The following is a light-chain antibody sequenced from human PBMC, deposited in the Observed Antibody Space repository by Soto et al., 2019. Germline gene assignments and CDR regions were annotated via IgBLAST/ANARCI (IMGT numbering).Light chain of an antibody. CDR3: HQYGNSPPT. CDR1: QSVGFTF. CDR2: AAS. Sequence: EIVLTQSPGTLSLSPGERATLSCRASQSVGFTFITWYQQIPGQAPRLLIYAASSRASGIPDRFSGSGSGTDFTLTNSRLEPEDFAVYYCHQYGNSPPTFGGGTKVEIK. J-gene: IGKJ4*01. V-gene: IGKV3-20*01.